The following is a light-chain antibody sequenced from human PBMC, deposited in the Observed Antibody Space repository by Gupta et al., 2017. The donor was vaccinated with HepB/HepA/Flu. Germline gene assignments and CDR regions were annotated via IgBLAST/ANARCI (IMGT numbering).Light chain of an antibody. CDR1: QSVSSY. Sequence: EIVLTQSPATLSSSLGERATLSCRASQSVSSYLGWYQQKPGQAPRLLIYDASNRATGIPARFSGSGSGTDFTLTISSLEPEDFAVYYCQQRSNWPPYTFGQGTKLEIK. CDR3: QQRSNWPPYT. CDR2: DAS. V-gene: IGKV3-11*01. J-gene: IGKJ2*01.